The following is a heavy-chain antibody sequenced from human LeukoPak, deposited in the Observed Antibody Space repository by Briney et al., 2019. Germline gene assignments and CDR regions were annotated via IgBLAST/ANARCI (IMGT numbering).Heavy chain of an antibody. CDR2: IISTGSTT. D-gene: IGHD2-2*01. Sequence: GGSLRLSCAASGFTFSSDSMNWVRQAPGKGLEWISYIISTGSTTYYADSVKGRFTISRDNANNSVSLQMSSLRAEDTAVYYCATGFWGYCSRNSCPFDNWGQGTLVTVAS. CDR1: GFTFSSDS. CDR3: ATGFWGYCSRNSCPFDN. J-gene: IGHJ4*02. V-gene: IGHV3-48*01.